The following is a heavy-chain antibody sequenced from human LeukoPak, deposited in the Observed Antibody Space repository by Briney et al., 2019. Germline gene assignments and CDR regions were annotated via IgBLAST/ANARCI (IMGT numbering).Heavy chain of an antibody. CDR2: IYYSGST. V-gene: IGHV4-59*01. Sequence: PSETLSLTCTVSGGSISGYYWSWIRQPPGKGLEWIGYIYYSGSTNYNPSLKSRVTISVDTSKNQFSLKLSSVTAADTAVYYCARVPCSSTSCYHYYYYMDVWGKGTTVTVSS. CDR1: GGSISGYY. D-gene: IGHD2-2*01. J-gene: IGHJ6*03. CDR3: ARVPCSSTSCYHYYYYMDV.